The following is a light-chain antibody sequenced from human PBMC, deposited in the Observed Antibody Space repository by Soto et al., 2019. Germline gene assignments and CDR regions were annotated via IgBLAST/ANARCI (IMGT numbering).Light chain of an antibody. CDR1: QSIGNNY. CDR3: QQYAASPRT. J-gene: IGKJ1*01. Sequence: EIVLTQSPGTLSLSPRDRATLSCRASQSIGNNYLAWYQHKPGQAPRLLIYGASNRAPGIPDRFSGSGSGSDFTLTIRRLEPEDFAIYYGQQYAASPRTFGQGTQVEVK. V-gene: IGKV3-20*01. CDR2: GAS.